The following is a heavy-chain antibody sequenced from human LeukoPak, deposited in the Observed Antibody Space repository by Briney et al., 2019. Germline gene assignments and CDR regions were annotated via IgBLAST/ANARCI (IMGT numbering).Heavy chain of an antibody. D-gene: IGHD1-26*01. CDR2: IIPIFGTA. CDR1: GGTFSSYA. Sequence: GASVKVSCKASGGTFSSYAISWVRQAPGQGLEWMGGIIPIFGTANYAQKFQGRVTITADESTSNAYMELRSLRSEDTAVYYCARCYSGSYYWFAPWGQGSLVTVSS. CDR3: ARCYSGSYYWFAP. J-gene: IGHJ5*02. V-gene: IGHV1-69*13.